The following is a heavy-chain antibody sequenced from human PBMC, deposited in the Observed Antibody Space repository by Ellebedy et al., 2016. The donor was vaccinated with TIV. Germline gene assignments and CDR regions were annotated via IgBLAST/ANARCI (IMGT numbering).Heavy chain of an antibody. J-gene: IGHJ4*02. Sequence: MPSETLSLTCTVSGGSISSSSYYWGWIRQPPGKGLEWIGSIYYSGSTYYNPSLKSRVTISVDTSKNQFSLKLSSVTAADTAVYYCARRRYCSGGSCPMYYFDYWGQGTLVTVSS. D-gene: IGHD2-15*01. CDR1: GGSISSSSYY. CDR3: ARRRYCSGGSCPMYYFDY. V-gene: IGHV4-39*01. CDR2: IYYSGST.